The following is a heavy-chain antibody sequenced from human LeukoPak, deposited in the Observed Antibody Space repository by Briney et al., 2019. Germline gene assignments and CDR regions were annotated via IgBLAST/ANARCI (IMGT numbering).Heavy chain of an antibody. Sequence: PGGSLRLSCAVSGFNLNRYAIHWGRQAPGKGLEWVAVIRHDEANSFYADSVQGRFTISRDTSKKLLYLQMNSLRVEDTAVYYCAKEYTPSSPLGELDSWGQGTLVTVSS. D-gene: IGHD6-6*01. CDR1: GFNLNRYA. V-gene: IGHV3-30*02. CDR3: AKEYTPSSPLGELDS. J-gene: IGHJ4*02. CDR2: IRHDEANS.